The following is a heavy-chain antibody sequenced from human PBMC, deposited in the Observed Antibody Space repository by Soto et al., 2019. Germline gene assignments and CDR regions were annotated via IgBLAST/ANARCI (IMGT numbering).Heavy chain of an antibody. CDR1: GFTFSNYW. J-gene: IGHJ4*02. Sequence: EVQLVESGGGLVQPGGSLRLSCAASGFTFSNYWMHWVRQAPGKGLLWVSRIRTDGSSTGYADSVKGRFTISRDNAKNTLYSPMNSLRAEDTAVYYCAREGFYGDYALDYWGQGTLVTVSS. D-gene: IGHD4-17*01. CDR2: IRTDGSST. CDR3: AREGFYGDYALDY. V-gene: IGHV3-74*01.